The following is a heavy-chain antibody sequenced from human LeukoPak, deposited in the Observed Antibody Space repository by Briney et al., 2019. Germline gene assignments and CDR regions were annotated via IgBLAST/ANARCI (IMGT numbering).Heavy chain of an antibody. V-gene: IGHV3-48*01. D-gene: IGHD3-22*01. CDR2: ISSGSSTI. CDR3: AKDDRSGYYYVFDY. CDR1: GFTFSSYS. Sequence: GGSLRLSCAASGFTFSSYSMNWVRQAPGKGLEWVSYISSGSSTIYYADSVKGRFTISRDNAKNSLYLQMNSLRAEDTAVYYCAKDDRSGYYYVFDYWGQGTLVTVSS. J-gene: IGHJ4*02.